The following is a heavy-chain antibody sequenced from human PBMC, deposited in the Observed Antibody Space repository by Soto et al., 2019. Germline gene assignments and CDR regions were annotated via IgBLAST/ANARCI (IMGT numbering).Heavy chain of an antibody. V-gene: IGHV3-30*18. CDR3: AKEGTITNWYFDF. D-gene: IGHD1-1*01. CDR1: GFTFSSYG. CDR2: ISYDGKVA. Sequence: QVQLVESGGGVVQPGRSLRLSCAASGFTFSSYGMHWVRQAPGKGLEWVTVISYDGKVAYYADSVKGRFTISRDNSKNTLYLQMNSLRTEDTAMYYCAKEGTITNWYFDFGLRGTLVTVSS. J-gene: IGHJ4*02.